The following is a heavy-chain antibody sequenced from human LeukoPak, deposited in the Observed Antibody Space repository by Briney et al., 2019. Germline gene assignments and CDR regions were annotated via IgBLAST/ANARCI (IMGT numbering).Heavy chain of an antibody. V-gene: IGHV3-21*01. Sequence: GGSLSLSCAASGFTFSSYTMHWIRQAPGKGLEWVSSISGSNSYIFYADSVKGRFTISRDNGRNTLYLQMNSLRAEDTAVYYCARGSTYYDSSGQVPFDYWGQGTLVTVSS. J-gene: IGHJ4*02. CDR1: GFTFSSYT. D-gene: IGHD3-22*01. CDR2: ISGSNSYI. CDR3: ARGSTYYDSSGQVPFDY.